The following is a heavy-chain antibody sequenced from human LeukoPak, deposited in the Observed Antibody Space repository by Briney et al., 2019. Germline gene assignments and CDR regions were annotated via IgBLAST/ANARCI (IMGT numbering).Heavy chain of an antibody. J-gene: IGHJ4*02. Sequence: PAETLSLTCTVSGGSISSYYWSWIRQPPGKGLEWIGYIYYSGSTNYNPSLKSRVTISVDRSKNQFSLKLSSVTAADTGVYYCARGSYSVDYWGQGTLVTVSS. D-gene: IGHD1-26*01. CDR2: IYYSGST. V-gene: IGHV4-59*01. CDR3: ARGSYSVDY. CDR1: GGSISSYY.